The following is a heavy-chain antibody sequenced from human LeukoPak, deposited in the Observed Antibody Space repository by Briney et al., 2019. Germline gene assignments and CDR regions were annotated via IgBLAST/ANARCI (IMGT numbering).Heavy chain of an antibody. CDR2: VYYTGST. D-gene: IGHD2-2*01. CDR1: GGSITRSQYY. CDR3: AWALVAPAPPLFNI. Sequence: SETLSLTCSVSGGSITRSQYYWGWVRQPPGKGLEWIGSVYYTGSTYYTPSLRSRVSLSVDTSKHQFSLRLTSVTAADTAMYYCAWALVAPAPPLFNIWGQGTIVTVSS. V-gene: IGHV4-39*01. J-gene: IGHJ3*02.